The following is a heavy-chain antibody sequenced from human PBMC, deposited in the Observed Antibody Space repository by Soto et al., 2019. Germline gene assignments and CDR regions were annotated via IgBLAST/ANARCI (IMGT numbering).Heavy chain of an antibody. CDR2: ISGSGGTI. CDR1: GFTLSSYS. V-gene: IGHV3-48*02. J-gene: IGHJ4*02. Sequence: EVQLVESGGGMVQPGGSLRVSCAASGFTLSSYSMHWVRQAPGKGLEWVSYISGSGGTIYYADSVKGRVTISRDNDKNSLSVQMNSLRDEDTAVYFCARETGLRSSGWSYYFDFWGQGTRVTVSS. CDR3: ARETGLRSSGWSYYFDF. D-gene: IGHD6-19*01.